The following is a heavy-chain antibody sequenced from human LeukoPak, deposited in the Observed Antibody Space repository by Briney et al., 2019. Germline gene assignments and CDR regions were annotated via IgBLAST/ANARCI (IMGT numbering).Heavy chain of an antibody. CDR2: IIPIFGTA. CDR1: GGTFSSYA. J-gene: IGHJ4*02. D-gene: IGHD1-26*01. CDR3: ARDSGSYWGSSVY. Sequence: GASVKVSCKASGGTFSSYATSWVRQAPGQGLEWMGGIIPIFGTANYAQKFQGRVTITADESTSTAYMELSSLRSEDTAVYYCARDSGSYWGSSVYWGQGTLVTVSS. V-gene: IGHV1-69*13.